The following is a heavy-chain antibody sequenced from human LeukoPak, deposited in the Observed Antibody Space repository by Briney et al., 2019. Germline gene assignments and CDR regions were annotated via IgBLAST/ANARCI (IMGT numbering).Heavy chain of an antibody. CDR2: IYSNGNT. D-gene: IGHD1-26*01. Sequence: SETLSLTCIVSGGSFSSSYWSWIRQPPGKGLEWIAYIYSNGNTNSNPSPKSRVTIAVDTSQSQFSLKLSSVTAADTAVYYCARGLVGLTPHAGVFQIWGQGTKVTVCS. CDR3: ARGLVGLTPHAGVFQI. V-gene: IGHV4-59*01. CDR1: GGSFSSSY. J-gene: IGHJ3*02.